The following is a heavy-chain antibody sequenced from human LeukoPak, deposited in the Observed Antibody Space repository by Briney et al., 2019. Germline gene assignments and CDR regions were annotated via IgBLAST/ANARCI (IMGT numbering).Heavy chain of an antibody. V-gene: IGHV4-39*01. J-gene: IGHJ4*01. CDR1: GGSISNADYY. D-gene: IGHD6-13*01. CDR2: IFYGEGN. CDR3: ARQLPTAAADTRGYFEY. Sequence: SETLSLTCSVSGGSISNADYYWGWIRQAPGKGLEWIGSIFYGEGNHYNPSLKSRATMSVDTSKNQFSLKLTSVTAADAAMYYCARQLPTAAADTRGYFEYWGQGAVVTVSS.